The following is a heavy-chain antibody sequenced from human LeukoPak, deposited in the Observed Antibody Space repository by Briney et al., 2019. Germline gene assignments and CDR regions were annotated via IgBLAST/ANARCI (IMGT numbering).Heavy chain of an antibody. D-gene: IGHD6-13*01. V-gene: IGHV6-1*01. CDR3: AREKDSTWDY. CDR1: GDRVSTNSAA. CDR2: TYYRSKWYN. Sequence: SQTLSLTCAISGDRVSTNSAAWNWIRQSPSRGLEWLGRTYYRSKWYNDYAVSVRSRIAINPDTSKNQFSLQLSSVTPEDTAVYYCAREKDSTWDYWGQGTLVTVSS. J-gene: IGHJ4*02.